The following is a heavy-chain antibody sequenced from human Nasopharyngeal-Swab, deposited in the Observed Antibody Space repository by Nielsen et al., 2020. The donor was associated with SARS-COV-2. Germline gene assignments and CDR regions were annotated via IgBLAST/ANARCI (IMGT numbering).Heavy chain of an antibody. V-gene: IGHV4-31*03. CDR1: GGSISSGGYY. Sequence: SETLSLTCTVSGGSISSGGYYWSCIRQHPGKGLEWIGYIYYSGSTYYNPSLKSRVTISVDTSKNQFSLKLSSVTAADTAVYYCAREVVPAASGYWFDPWGQGTLVTVSS. CDR2: IYYSGST. J-gene: IGHJ5*02. CDR3: AREVVPAASGYWFDP. D-gene: IGHD2-2*01.